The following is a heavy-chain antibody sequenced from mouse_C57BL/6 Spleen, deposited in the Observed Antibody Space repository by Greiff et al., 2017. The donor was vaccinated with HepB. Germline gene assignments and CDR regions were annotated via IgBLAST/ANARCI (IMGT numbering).Heavy chain of an antibody. Sequence: EVHLVESGGGLVKPGGSLKLSCAASGFTFSSYAMSWVRQTPEKRLEWVATISDGGSYTYYPDNVKGRFTISRDNAKNNLYLQMSHLKSEDTAMYYCARGGDYDWFAYWGQGTLVTVS. V-gene: IGHV5-4*01. CDR1: GFTFSSYA. CDR3: ARGGDYDWFAY. CDR2: ISDGGSYT. D-gene: IGHD2-4*01. J-gene: IGHJ3*01.